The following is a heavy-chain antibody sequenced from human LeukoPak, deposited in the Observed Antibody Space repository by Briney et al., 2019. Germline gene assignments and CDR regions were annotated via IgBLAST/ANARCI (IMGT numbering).Heavy chain of an antibody. D-gene: IGHD6-19*01. J-gene: IGHJ4*02. CDR3: ARSLGPSSGWYIY. Sequence: TGGSLRHSCSPSGFTLSRYEINWVHQAAGKGLDWVSFVSSSGSTIYYADSVKGRFTTSRDNAKNSLYLQMNSLMAEATAVYYWARSLGPSSGWYIYWGQGTLVTVSS. CDR1: GFTLSRYE. V-gene: IGHV3-48*03. CDR2: VSSSGSTI.